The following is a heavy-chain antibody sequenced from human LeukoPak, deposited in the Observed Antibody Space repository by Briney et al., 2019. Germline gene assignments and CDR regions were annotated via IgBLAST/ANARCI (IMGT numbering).Heavy chain of an antibody. J-gene: IGHJ6*02. CDR3: SRGPIQLWVHNGVDV. Sequence: PGGSLRLSCTTSGFNFGDHAMTWVRQAPGKGLEWVGFIRSKAYRGTTEYAASVKGRFTISRDDSKSVVYLQMNSLRSEDTAEYYCSRGPIQLWVHNGVDVWGQGTTVTVSS. V-gene: IGHV3-49*04. CDR1: GFNFGDHA. CDR2: IRSKAYRGTT. D-gene: IGHD5-18*01.